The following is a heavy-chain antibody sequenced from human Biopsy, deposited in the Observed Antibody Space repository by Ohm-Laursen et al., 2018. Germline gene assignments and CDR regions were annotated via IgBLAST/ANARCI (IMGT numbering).Heavy chain of an antibody. J-gene: IGHJ6*02. CDR3: AKDWKYFDGSGGMDV. V-gene: IGHV3-9*01. Sequence: SLRLSCSASGFMFDDYAMHWVRQVPGRGLEWVSSLNWDSSSIGYVDSVKGRFTISRDNAKNSLYLQMNSLRAEDSALYYCAKDWKYFDGSGGMDVWGQGTTVTVSS. CDR1: GFMFDDYA. CDR2: LNWDSSSI. D-gene: IGHD3-22*01.